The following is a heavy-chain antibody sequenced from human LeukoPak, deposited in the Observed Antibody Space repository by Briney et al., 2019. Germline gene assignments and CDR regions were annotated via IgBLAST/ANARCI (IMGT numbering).Heavy chain of an antibody. CDR1: GGSISSYY. V-gene: IGHV4-59*01. Sequence: PSETLSLTCTVSGGSISSYYWSWIRQPPGKGLEWIGYIYYSGSTNYNPSLKSRVTISVDTSKNQFSLKLSSVTATDTAVYYCARVYSSSSYWYFDLWGRGTLVTVSS. CDR3: ARVYSSSSYWYFDL. CDR2: IYYSGST. D-gene: IGHD6-6*01. J-gene: IGHJ2*01.